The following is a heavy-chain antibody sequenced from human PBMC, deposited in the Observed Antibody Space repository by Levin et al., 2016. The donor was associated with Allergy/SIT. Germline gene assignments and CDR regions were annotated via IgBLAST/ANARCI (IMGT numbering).Heavy chain of an antibody. CDR2: ISYDGSHK. CDR1: GFTFGGYN. J-gene: IGHJ4*02. Sequence: GESLKISCAAAGFTFGGYNMNWVRQAPGKGLEYVAGISYDGSHKYYADSVKGRFTITRDNSKDTLSLQMDSLRAEDTALYYCVRDDIVLVSGALNYFDYWGQGTLVTVSS. V-gene: IGHV3-30*03. D-gene: IGHD2-8*02. CDR3: VRDDIVLVSGALNYFDY.